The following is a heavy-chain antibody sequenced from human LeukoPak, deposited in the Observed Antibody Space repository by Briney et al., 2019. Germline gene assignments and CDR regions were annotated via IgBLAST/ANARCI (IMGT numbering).Heavy chain of an antibody. CDR1: GFTFSSYW. CDR3: ARDGEQWLDYFDY. D-gene: IGHD6-19*01. CDR2: IKQDGSEK. V-gene: IGHV3-7*01. J-gene: IGHJ4*02. Sequence: GGSLRLSCAASGFTFSSYWMSWVRQAPGKGLEWVANIKQDGSEKYYVDSVKGRFTISRDNAKNSLYLQMNSLRAEDTAVYYCARDGEQWLDYFDYWGQGTLVTVSS.